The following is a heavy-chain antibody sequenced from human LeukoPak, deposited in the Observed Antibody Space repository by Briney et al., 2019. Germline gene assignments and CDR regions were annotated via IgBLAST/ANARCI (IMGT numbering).Heavy chain of an antibody. CDR1: GYTFTGYY. Sequence: ASVTVSCKASGYTFTGYYMRWVRQAPGQGLEWMGWINPNSGGTNYAQKFQGRVTMTRDTSISTAYMELSRLRSDDTAVYYCAIPQAMVTYWGQGTLVTVSS. CDR2: INPNSGGT. CDR3: AIPQAMVTY. J-gene: IGHJ4*02. V-gene: IGHV1-2*02. D-gene: IGHD5-18*01.